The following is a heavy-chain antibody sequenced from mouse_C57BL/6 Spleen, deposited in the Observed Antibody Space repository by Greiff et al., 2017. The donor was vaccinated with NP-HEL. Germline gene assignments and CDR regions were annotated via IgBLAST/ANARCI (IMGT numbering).Heavy chain of an antibody. CDR2: FHPYNDDT. D-gene: IGHD2-2*01. Sequence: QVQLQESGAELVKPGASVKMSCKASGYTFTTYPIEWMKQNHGKSLEWIGNFHPYNDDTNYNQKFKGKATLTVEKSSSTAYLELSSLTSDDAAVYYCARLGLHNYAMDDWGQGTTVTVSS. J-gene: IGHJ4*01. CDR1: GYTFTTYP. V-gene: IGHV1-47*01. CDR3: ARLGLHNYAMDD.